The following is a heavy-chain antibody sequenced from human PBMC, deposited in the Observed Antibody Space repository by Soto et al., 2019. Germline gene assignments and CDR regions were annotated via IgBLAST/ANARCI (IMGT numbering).Heavy chain of an antibody. V-gene: IGHV3-7*04. Sequence: EVHLVESGGGLVQTGGSLRLSCAIYESTVRRDWMNWVRQIPGKGLEWVAHINQDGSDKHYLDSVKGRFTISRDNANNLLSLQMDSLGAGDTAIYYGSGGVGDAFWGQGTLVTVSS. J-gene: IGHJ4*02. CDR2: INQDGSDK. CDR1: ESTVRRDW. CDR3: SGGVGDAF. D-gene: IGHD1-26*01.